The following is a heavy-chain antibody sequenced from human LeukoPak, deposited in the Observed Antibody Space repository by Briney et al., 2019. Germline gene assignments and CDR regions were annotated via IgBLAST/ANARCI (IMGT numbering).Heavy chain of an antibody. CDR2: NTSSGGST. J-gene: IGHJ4*02. V-gene: IGHV3-23*01. Sequence: RTLSPSCAPSRVASTGDTTGWVRHAPGEGLEWVSANTSSGGSTYYARSAKGRFTISRDNSKTTLYLQMSSLRAEDTAVYYCAKPQWPRNTYYFDYWGQGTLVTASS. CDR1: RVASTGDT. D-gene: IGHD6-19*01. CDR3: AKPQWPRNTYYFDY.